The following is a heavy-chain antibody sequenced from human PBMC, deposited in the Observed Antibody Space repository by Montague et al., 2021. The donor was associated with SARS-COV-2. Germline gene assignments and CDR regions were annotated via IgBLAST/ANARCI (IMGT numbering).Heavy chain of an antibody. CDR1: GDSVSSNSVA. D-gene: IGHD6-19*01. J-gene: IGHJ4*02. CDR3: VRYSGWFYFDF. V-gene: IGHV6-1*01. CDR2: TYYGSKWYS. Sequence: CAISGDSVSSNSVAWSWLRQSPSRGLEWLGRTYYGSKWYSDYAPSLRGRLTVNPDASKNEFSLELNYVTPEDTAVYYCVRYSGWFYFDFWGQGTLVTVSS.